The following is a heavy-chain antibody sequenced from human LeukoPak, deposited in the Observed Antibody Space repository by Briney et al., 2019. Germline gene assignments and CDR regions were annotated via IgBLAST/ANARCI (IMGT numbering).Heavy chain of an antibody. Sequence: NSSGTLSLTCTVSGGSIHSSGYYWGWIRQPPGKGLEWIGSHYYSGSTYYNPSLKSRVTISVDTSKNQFSLKLNSVTAADTAVYYCARSIVVVPAPRSYYYMDVWGKGTTVTVSS. CDR2: HYYSGST. CDR3: ARSIVVVPAPRSYYYMDV. J-gene: IGHJ6*03. CDR1: GGSIHSSGYY. V-gene: IGHV4-39*07. D-gene: IGHD2-2*01.